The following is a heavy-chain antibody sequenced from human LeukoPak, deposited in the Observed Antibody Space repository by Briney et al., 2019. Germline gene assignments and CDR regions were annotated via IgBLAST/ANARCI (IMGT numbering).Heavy chain of an antibody. V-gene: IGHV4-59*01. Sequence: SETLSLTCTVSGGSISSYYWSWIRQPPGKGLEWIGYIYYSWSTNYNPSLKSRVTISVDTSKNQFSLKLSSVTAADTAVYYCARDLDGSATNWFDPWGQGTLVTVSS. D-gene: IGHD3-10*01. CDR3: ARDLDGSATNWFDP. CDR1: GGSISSYY. J-gene: IGHJ5*02. CDR2: IYYSWST.